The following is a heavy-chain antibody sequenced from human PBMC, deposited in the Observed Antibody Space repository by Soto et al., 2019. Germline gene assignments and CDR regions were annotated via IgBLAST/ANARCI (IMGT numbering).Heavy chain of an antibody. J-gene: IGHJ5*02. D-gene: IGHD2-2*01. Sequence: VPLLESGGGLVQPGGSLRLSCAASGFTFSSYAMSWVRQAPGKGLEWVSAISGSGGSTYYADSVKGRFTISRDNSKNTLYLQMNSLRAEDTAVYYCAKDRYCSSTSCPNWFDPWGQGTLVTVSS. CDR2: ISGSGGST. CDR1: GFTFSSYA. CDR3: AKDRYCSSTSCPNWFDP. V-gene: IGHV3-23*01.